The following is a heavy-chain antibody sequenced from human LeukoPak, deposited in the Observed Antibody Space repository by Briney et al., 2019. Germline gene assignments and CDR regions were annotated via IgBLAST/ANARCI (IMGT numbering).Heavy chain of an antibody. D-gene: IGHD4-17*01. CDR2: ISDDGTKK. CDR3: AKDEGGDYVGLDY. J-gene: IGHJ4*02. Sequence: PGGSLRLSCADSGFTFTFYGMHWARQAPGKGLEWLAVISDDGTKKSYAASVKGRFTISRDNSKNTLYLQMNSLRPEDTAVYYCAKDEGGDYVGLDYWGQGTLVTVSS. CDR1: GFTFTFYG. V-gene: IGHV3-30*18.